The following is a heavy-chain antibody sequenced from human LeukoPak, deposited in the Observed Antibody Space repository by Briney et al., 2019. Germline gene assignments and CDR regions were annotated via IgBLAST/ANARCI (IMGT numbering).Heavy chain of an antibody. CDR3: ARGRVSAG. J-gene: IGHJ4*02. CDR2: ISSSSTI. D-gene: IGHD6-19*01. CDR1: GFTFSSYS. Sequence: QSGGSLRLSCAASGFTFSSYSMNWVRQAPGKGLEWVSYISSSSTIYYADSVKGRFTISRDNAKNSLYLQMNSLRAEDTAVYYCARGRVSAGWGQGTLVTVSS. V-gene: IGHV3-48*01.